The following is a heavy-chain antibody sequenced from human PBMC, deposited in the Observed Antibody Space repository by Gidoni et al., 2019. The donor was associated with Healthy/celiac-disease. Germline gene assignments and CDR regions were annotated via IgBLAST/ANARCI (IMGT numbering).Heavy chain of an antibody. CDR3: ARQGTYYDILTGYSPPYYFDY. CDR2: IYYSGST. V-gene: IGHV4-39*01. D-gene: IGHD3-9*01. CDR1: GGSISSSSYY. J-gene: IGHJ4*02. Sequence: QLQLQESGPGLVKPSATLSLTCTVSGGSISSSSYYWGWIRQPPGKGLEWIGSIYYSGSTYYNPSLKSRVTISVDTSKNQFSLKLSSVTAADTAVYYCARQGTYYDILTGYSPPYYFDYWGQGTLVTVCS.